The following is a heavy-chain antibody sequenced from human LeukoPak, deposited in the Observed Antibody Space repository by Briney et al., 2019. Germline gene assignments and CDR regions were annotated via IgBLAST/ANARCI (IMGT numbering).Heavy chain of an antibody. CDR1: GFTFNTYS. CDR2: ISSSSSYI. CDR3: ARAPAYCGGDCRRDY. Sequence: GGSLRLSCAASGFTFNTYSMNWVRQAPGKGLKWVSSISSSSSYIYYADSVKGRFTISRDNAKNSLYLQMNSLRAEDTAVYYCARAPAYCGGDCRRDYWGQGTLVPVSS. J-gene: IGHJ4*02. V-gene: IGHV3-21*01. D-gene: IGHD2-21*02.